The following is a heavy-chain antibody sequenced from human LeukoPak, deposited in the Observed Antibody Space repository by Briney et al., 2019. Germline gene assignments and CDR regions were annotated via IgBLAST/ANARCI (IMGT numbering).Heavy chain of an antibody. J-gene: IGHJ4*02. V-gene: IGHV3-7*01. CDR2: IKQDGSEK. CDR1: EFIFSGYW. CDR3: ARDGFVGAADY. Sequence: GGSLRLSCAASEFIFSGYWMNWVRQAPGKGLEWVANIKQDGSEKQYVDAVRGRFTISRDNAKNSLYLQMNSLRVEDTAVYYCARDGFVGAADYWGQGTLVTVSS. D-gene: IGHD6-13*01.